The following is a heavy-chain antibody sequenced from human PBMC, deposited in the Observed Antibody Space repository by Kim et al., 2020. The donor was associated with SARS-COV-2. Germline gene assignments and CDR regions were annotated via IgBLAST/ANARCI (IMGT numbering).Heavy chain of an antibody. CDR1: GFTFSSYL. V-gene: IGHV3-7*03. D-gene: IGHD2-15*01. J-gene: IGHJ6*02. CDR3: ARDMGVVAIPGTYYYYGMDF. CDR2: IKQDGSEK. Sequence: GGSLRLSCAASGFTFSSYLMSWVRQAPGKGLEWVANIKQDGSEKYYVDSVKGRFTISRDNAKNSLYLQMNSLRAEDTAVYYCARDMGVVAIPGTYYYYGMDFWGQGTTVTVSS.